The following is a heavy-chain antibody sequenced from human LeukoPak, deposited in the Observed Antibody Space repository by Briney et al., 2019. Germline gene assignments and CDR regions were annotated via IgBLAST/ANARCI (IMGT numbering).Heavy chain of an antibody. CDR1: GFTFDDHG. D-gene: IGHD1-26*01. Sequence: PGGSLRLSCAASGFTFDDHGMSWVRQAPGKGLEWVSSISGSSSDIYYADSVKGRFSISRDNAKNSLYLQMKSLRVEDTAVYYCARRGYHDYSGFDYWGQGTLVTVSS. J-gene: IGHJ4*02. CDR3: ARRGYHDYSGFDY. V-gene: IGHV3-21*01. CDR2: ISGSSSDI.